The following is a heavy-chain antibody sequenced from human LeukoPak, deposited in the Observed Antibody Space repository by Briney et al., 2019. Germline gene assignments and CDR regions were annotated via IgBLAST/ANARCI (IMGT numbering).Heavy chain of an antibody. Sequence: ASVKVSCKASGYTYTSFGISWVRQAPGQGLEWMGWISAYNGNTKYAQKLQGRVTMTTDTSTSTAYMELRSLRSDDTAVYYCARGDNIVVVTAPPDYWGQGTLVTVSS. D-gene: IGHD2-21*02. CDR2: ISAYNGNT. J-gene: IGHJ4*02. CDR3: ARGDNIVVVTAPPDY. V-gene: IGHV1-18*01. CDR1: GYTYTSFG.